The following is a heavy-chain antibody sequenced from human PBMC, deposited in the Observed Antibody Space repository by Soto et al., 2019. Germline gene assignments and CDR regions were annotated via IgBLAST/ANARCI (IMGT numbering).Heavy chain of an antibody. D-gene: IGHD3-10*01. J-gene: IGHJ6*02. Sequence: QVQLVESGGGVVQPGRSLRLSCAASGFSFSSFGMHWVRQHPGKGLEWVALISYDGSNLYYADSVKGRFTISRDSSKNMLYLQMNSLRVDDTAIYFCAKVRVRGFGAFSDMDVWGQGTTVTVSS. CDR1: GFSFSSFG. V-gene: IGHV3-30*18. CDR3: AKVRVRGFGAFSDMDV. CDR2: ISYDGSNL.